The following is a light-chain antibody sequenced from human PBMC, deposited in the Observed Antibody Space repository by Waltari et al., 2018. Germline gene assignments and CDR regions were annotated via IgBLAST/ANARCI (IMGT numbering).Light chain of an antibody. CDR3: QQRSQLPLT. V-gene: IGKV3-11*01. CDR1: QSVTNY. CDR2: DAS. J-gene: IGKJ4*01. Sequence: DIVLTQSPATLSLSPGERATRSCRASQSVTNYLACYQLKPGQAPRLLIYDASNRATGIPARFSGSGSGTDFTLTISNLEPEDSAVYYCQQRSQLPLTFGGGTKVEIK.